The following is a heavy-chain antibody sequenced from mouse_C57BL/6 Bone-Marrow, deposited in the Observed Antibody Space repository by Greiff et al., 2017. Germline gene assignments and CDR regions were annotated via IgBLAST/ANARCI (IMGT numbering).Heavy chain of an antibody. Sequence: EVQLQQSGAELVRPGASVKLSCTASGFNIKDDYMHWVKQRPEQGLEWIGWIDPENGDTEYASKFQGKATITADTSSNTAYLQLSSLTSEDTAVYYCTRDGVTTTRFAYWGQGTLVTVSA. D-gene: IGHD2-2*01. CDR3: TRDGVTTTRFAY. CDR1: GFNIKDDY. J-gene: IGHJ3*01. CDR2: IDPENGDT. V-gene: IGHV14-4*01.